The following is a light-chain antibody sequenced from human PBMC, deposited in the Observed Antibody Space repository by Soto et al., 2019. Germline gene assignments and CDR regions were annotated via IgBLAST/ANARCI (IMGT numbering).Light chain of an antibody. V-gene: IGKV3-15*01. CDR2: GAS. CDR1: QGVSRK. CDR3: QQYHTWPIT. Sequence: DIVMTQSPATRSVAPGERVTFSCRASQGVSRKLAWYQHKPGQAPRLLISGASTGATGIPARFSGSGSGTEFSLTISSLQSEDCAIYYCQQYHTWPITFGQGTRLEIK. J-gene: IGKJ5*01.